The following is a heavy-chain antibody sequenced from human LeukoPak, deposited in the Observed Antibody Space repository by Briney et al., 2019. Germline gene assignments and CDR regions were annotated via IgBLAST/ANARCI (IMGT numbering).Heavy chain of an antibody. D-gene: IGHD1-7*01. J-gene: IGHJ6*02. CDR1: GYTFTSYS. CDR2: ISAYNGNT. CDR3: ARDHATGTTRYYYYGMDV. Sequence: GASVKVSCKASGYTFTSYSISWVRQAPGQGLEWMGWISAYNGNTNYAQKLQGRVTMTTDTSTSTAYMELRSLRSDDTAVYYCARDHATGTTRYYYYGMDVWGQGTTVTVSS. V-gene: IGHV1-18*01.